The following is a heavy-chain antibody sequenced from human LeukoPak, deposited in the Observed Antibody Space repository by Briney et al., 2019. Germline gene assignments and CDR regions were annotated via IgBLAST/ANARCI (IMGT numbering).Heavy chain of an antibody. J-gene: IGHJ4*02. CDR1: GFTFSSYA. D-gene: IGHD6-13*01. CDR2: ITGSGGST. CDR3: VAAAGVLVTLDY. Sequence: GGSLRLSCAASGFTFSSYAMSWVRQAPGKGLEWVSAITGSGGSTYYADSVKSRFTISRDNSKNTLYLQMNSLRAEDTAVYYCVAAAGVLVTLDYWGQGTLVTVSS. V-gene: IGHV3-23*01.